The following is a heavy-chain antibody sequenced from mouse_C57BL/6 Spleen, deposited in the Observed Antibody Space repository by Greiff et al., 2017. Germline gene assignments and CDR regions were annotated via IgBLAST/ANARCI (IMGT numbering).Heavy chain of an antibody. J-gene: IGHJ4*01. D-gene: IGHD2-2*01. CDR1: GYTFTDYE. CDR3: TREGYYDAMDY. CDR2: IDPETGGT. Sequence: VQLQQSGAELVRPGASVTLSCKASGYTFTDYEMHWVKQTPVHGLEWIGAIDPETGGTAYNQKFKGKAILTADKSSSTAYMELRSLTSEDSAVXYCTREGYYDAMDYWGQGTSVTVSS. V-gene: IGHV1-15*01.